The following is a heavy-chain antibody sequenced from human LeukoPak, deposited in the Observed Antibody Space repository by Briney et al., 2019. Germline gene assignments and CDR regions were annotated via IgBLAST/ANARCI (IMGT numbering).Heavy chain of an antibody. V-gene: IGHV1-2*02. J-gene: IGHJ4*02. CDR1: RYTFTGYY. CDR2: INPNSGGT. CDR3: ARGDSSSWYGGFY. D-gene: IGHD6-13*01. Sequence: ASVKVSCKAARYTFTGYYMHWVRQAPGQGLEWMGWINPNSGGTNYAQKFQGRVTMTRDTSISTAYMELSRLRSDDTAVYYCARGDSSSWYGGFYWGQGILVTVSS.